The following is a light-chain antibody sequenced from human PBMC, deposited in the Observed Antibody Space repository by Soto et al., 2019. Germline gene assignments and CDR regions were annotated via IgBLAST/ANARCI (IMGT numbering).Light chain of an antibody. CDR3: HSYVVSLRGPA. Sequence: QSVLTQPPSLSGAPGQRVTISCTGSRSNIGAGYDVHWYQHLPGTAPKVLIVDNSNRPSGVPDRFSGSKSGTSPSLAITGLQAEAEAVYYCHSYVVSLRGPAFGGGTKLTVL. J-gene: IGLJ2*01. V-gene: IGLV1-40*01. CDR2: DNS. CDR1: RSNIGAGYD.